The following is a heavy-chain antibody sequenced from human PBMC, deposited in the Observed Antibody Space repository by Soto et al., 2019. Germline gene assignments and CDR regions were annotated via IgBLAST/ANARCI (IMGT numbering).Heavy chain of an antibody. D-gene: IGHD3-9*01. CDR1: GGSMISYY. CDR3: ARHWEGDVLRYFDLFQYEIFDY. Sequence: SETLSLTCTVSGGSMISYYWGWIRQPPGKGLEWIGYIYYSGSTNYNPSLKSRVTISVDTSKNQFSLKLSSVTAADTAVYYCARHWEGDVLRYFDLFQYEIFDYWGQGTLVTVSS. CDR2: IYYSGST. V-gene: IGHV4-59*08. J-gene: IGHJ4*02.